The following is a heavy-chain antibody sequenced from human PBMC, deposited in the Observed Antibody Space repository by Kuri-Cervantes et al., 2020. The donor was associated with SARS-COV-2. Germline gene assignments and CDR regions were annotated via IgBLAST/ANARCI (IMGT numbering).Heavy chain of an antibody. Sequence: LRLSCTVSGGSISSGSYYWSWIRQPSGKSLEWIGRIYSSGNTNYNPSLKSRVTISVDRSKTQFSLRLTSVTAADTAVYYCTRSHYSTSRFFYYSLDVWGQGTTVTVSS. CDR2: IYSSGNT. V-gene: IGHV4-61*02. D-gene: IGHD6-6*01. CDR1: GGSISSGSYY. CDR3: TRSHYSTSRFFYYSLDV. J-gene: IGHJ6*02.